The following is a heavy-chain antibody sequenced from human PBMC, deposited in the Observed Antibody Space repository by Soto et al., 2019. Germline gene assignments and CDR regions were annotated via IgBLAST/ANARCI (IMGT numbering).Heavy chain of an antibody. Sequence: QVQLVQSGAEVKKPGASVKVSCKASGYTFTGYYMHWVRQAPGQGLEWMGWINPNSGGTNYAQKFQGWVTMTRDTSISTAYMELSRLRSDDTAVYYCARAGGYYGSGSCFDYWGQGTLVTVSS. D-gene: IGHD3-10*01. J-gene: IGHJ4*02. CDR1: GYTFTGYY. CDR3: ARAGGYYGSGSCFDY. CDR2: INPNSGGT. V-gene: IGHV1-2*04.